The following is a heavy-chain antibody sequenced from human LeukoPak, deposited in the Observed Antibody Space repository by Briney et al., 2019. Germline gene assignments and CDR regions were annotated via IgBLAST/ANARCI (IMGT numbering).Heavy chain of an antibody. Sequence: PSGTLSLTCAVSGDSISSSRWWAWVRQPPGKGLEWIGETYHSGSTYYNPSLKSRVTISVDMPKNQISLKLDSVTAADTAVYYCVREGSRGYSYGTWGQGTLVTVSS. V-gene: IGHV4-4*02. CDR2: TYHSGST. J-gene: IGHJ4*02. CDR3: VREGSRGYSYGT. D-gene: IGHD5-18*01. CDR1: GDSISSSRW.